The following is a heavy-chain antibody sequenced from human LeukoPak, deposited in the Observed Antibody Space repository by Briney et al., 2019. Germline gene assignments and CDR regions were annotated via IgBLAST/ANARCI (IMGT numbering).Heavy chain of an antibody. J-gene: IGHJ4*02. V-gene: IGHV3-7*01. Sequence: PGGSLRLSCAASGFTFTNYWMSWVRQAPGKGLELVANIKQDRSEKYYVDSVKGRFTISRDNSYNTVYLQMTGLRAEDTAVYYCAKDGESGIQWTQGYFDYWGQGTLVTVSS. D-gene: IGHD1-1*01. CDR3: AKDGESGIQWTQGYFDY. CDR2: IKQDRSEK. CDR1: GFTFTNYW.